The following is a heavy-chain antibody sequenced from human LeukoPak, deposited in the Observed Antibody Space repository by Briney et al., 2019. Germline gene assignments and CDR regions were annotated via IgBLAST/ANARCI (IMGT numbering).Heavy chain of an antibody. J-gene: IGHJ4*02. V-gene: IGHV3-66*01. CDR1: GFTVSTNY. CDR3: ASASRGYSYGFDY. D-gene: IGHD5-18*01. CDR2: LYSDGST. Sequence: GGSLRLFCAASGFTVSTNYMAWVRQAPGGGLEWVSILYSDGSTYYADFVKGRFIISRDISSNTHYLQLSSLRAEDTAVYYCASASRGYSYGFDYWGQGTLVTASS.